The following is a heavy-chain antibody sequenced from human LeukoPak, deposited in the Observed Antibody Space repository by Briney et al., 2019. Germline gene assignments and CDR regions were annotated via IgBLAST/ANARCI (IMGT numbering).Heavy chain of an antibody. D-gene: IGHD2-15*01. Sequence: SEPLSLTCTVSGRSISSHYWSWIRQPPGKGLEWIGYIYNSGTNNYHPSLKSRVPISVDPSKNQFSLKLSSVTAADTAVYYCARDYSSGWFDPWGQGTLVTVSS. CDR2: IYNSGTN. V-gene: IGHV4-59*11. J-gene: IGHJ5*02. CDR1: GRSISSHY. CDR3: ARDYSSGWFDP.